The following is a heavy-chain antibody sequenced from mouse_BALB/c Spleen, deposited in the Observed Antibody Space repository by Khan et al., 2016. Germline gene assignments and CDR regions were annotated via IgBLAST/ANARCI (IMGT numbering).Heavy chain of an antibody. D-gene: IGHD2-12*01. CDR2: IWADGRT. V-gene: IGHV2-6-7*01. CDR3: SSDYDGFAY. CDR1: GFSLTGYG. J-gene: IGHJ3*01. Sequence: QVQLKESGPGLVAPSQSLSITCTVSGFSLTGYGVNWVRQPPGKGLEWLGKIWADGRTDYNSALKSRVSISKDNSKSQVVIKMNSLQTDDTANYYCSSDYDGFAYWGQGTLVIVSA.